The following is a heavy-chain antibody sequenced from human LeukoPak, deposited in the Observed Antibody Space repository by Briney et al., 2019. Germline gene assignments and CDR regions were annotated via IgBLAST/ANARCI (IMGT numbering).Heavy chain of an antibody. Sequence: SETLSLTCTVSGGSISSYYWSWIRQPPGKGLEWIGYIYYSGSTNYNPSLKSRVTMSLDTSKNQFSLKLRSVTAADTAVYYCARVGHSYDSSGYYYLAYWGQGTLVTVSS. CDR2: IYYSGST. J-gene: IGHJ4*02. V-gene: IGHV4-59*01. D-gene: IGHD3-22*01. CDR3: ARVGHSYDSSGYYYLAY. CDR1: GGSISSYY.